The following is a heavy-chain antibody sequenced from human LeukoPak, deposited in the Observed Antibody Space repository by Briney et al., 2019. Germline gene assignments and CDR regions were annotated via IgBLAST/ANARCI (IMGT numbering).Heavy chain of an antibody. CDR3: ARDPYSGSYGNYYYYFMDV. D-gene: IGHD1-26*01. V-gene: IGHV3-48*01. CDR2: ISSSIGTT. Sequence: GGSLRLSCAASGFTFSSYSMNWVRQAPGKGLEWLSYISSSIGTTYYADSLKGRFTISRDNAKNSLYLQMNSLRAEDTAVYYCARDPYSGSYGNYYYYFMDVWGKGTTVTISS. CDR1: GFTFSSYS. J-gene: IGHJ6*03.